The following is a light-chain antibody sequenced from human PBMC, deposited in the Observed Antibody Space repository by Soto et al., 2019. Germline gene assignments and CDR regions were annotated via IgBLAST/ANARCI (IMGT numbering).Light chain of an antibody. V-gene: IGKV3-20*01. CDR1: QSVSSSY. J-gene: IGKJ1*01. CDR2: GAS. CDR3: QQYGSSRPWT. Sequence: EIVLTQSPGTLSLSPGERATLSCRASQSVSSSYLAWYQQKPGQAPRLLIYGASSSATGLPDRFSGSGSGTDFTLPISRLEPEDFAVYYCQQYGSSRPWTFGQGTKVDI.